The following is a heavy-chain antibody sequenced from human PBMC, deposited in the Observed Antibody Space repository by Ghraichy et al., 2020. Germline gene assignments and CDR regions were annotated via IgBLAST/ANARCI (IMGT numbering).Heavy chain of an antibody. Sequence: GGSLRLSCAVSEFNVGNNYMRWVRQAPGKGLEWVSLIYSGGSMYYADSVKGRFAISRDSSKNLMYLQLNALRVEDTAVYFCATSPNTGDWGQGTLVTVSS. CDR1: EFNVGNNY. CDR3: ATSPNTGD. J-gene: IGHJ4*02. CDR2: IYSGGSM. V-gene: IGHV3-66*01. D-gene: IGHD1-1*01.